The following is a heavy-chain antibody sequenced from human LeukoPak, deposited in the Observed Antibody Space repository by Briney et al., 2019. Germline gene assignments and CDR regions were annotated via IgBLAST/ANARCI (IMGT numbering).Heavy chain of an antibody. CDR2: IYYSGST. CDR1: GGSISSSSYY. Sequence: SETLSLTCTVSGGSISSSSYYWGWIRQPPGKGLEWIGSIYYSGSTYYNPSLKSRVTISVDTSKNQFSLQLNSVTPEDTAVYYCTRTSNGANDYWGQGILVTVSS. D-gene: IGHD2-8*01. J-gene: IGHJ4*02. CDR3: TRTSNGANDY. V-gene: IGHV4-39*01.